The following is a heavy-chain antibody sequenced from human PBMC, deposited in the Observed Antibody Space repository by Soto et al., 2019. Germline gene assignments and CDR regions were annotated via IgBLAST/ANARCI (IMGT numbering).Heavy chain of an antibody. D-gene: IGHD6-19*01. CDR1: GGSISSSSYY. CDR3: ARQNRGSGWYYSYGLDV. CDR2: IYYSGNT. J-gene: IGHJ6*02. V-gene: IGHV4-39*01. Sequence: SETLSLTCTVSGGSISSSSYYWGWIRQPPGKGLEWIGSIYYSGNTYYNPSLKSRVTISVDTSKNQFSLKLSSVTAADTAVYYCARQNRGSGWYYSYGLDVWGQGTTVNVSS.